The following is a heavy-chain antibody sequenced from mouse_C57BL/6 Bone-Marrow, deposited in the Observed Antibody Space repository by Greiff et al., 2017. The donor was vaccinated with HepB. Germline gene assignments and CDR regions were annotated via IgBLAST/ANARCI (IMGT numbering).Heavy chain of an antibody. D-gene: IGHD1-1*01. CDR3: ASALLLRSSYAMDY. J-gene: IGHJ4*01. V-gene: IGHV3-6*01. CDR1: GYSITSGYY. CDR2: ISYDGSN. Sequence: EVQLQESGPGLVKPSQSLSLTCSVTGYSITSGYYWNWIRQFPGNKLEWMGYISYDGSNNYNPSLKNRISITRDTSKNQFFLKLNSVTTEDTATYYCASALLLRSSYAMDYWGQGTSVTVSS.